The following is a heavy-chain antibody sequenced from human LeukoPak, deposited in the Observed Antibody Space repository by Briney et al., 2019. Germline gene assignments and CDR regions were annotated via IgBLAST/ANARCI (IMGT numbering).Heavy chain of an antibody. CDR3: ARGTVSPLDY. CDR2: IYTSGST. V-gene: IGHV4-61*02. J-gene: IGHJ4*02. CDR1: GGSISSGSYY. D-gene: IGHD4-11*01. Sequence: SETLSLTCTVSGGSISSGSYYWSWIRQPAGKGLEWIGRIYTSGSTNYNPSLKSRVTISVDTSKNQFSLKLSSVTAADTAVYYCARGTVSPLDYWGQGTLVTVSS.